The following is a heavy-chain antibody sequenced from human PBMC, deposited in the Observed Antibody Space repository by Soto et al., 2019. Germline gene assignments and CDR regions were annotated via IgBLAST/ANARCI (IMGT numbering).Heavy chain of an antibody. Sequence: QLQLQESGPGLVKPSETLSLTCTVSGGSISSSSYYWGWIRQPPGKGLEWIGSIYYSGSTYYNPSLKSRVTISVDTSKNQFSLKLSSVTAADTAVYYCARLRVATGTADYWGQGTLVTVSS. CDR2: IYYSGST. J-gene: IGHJ4*02. CDR3: ARLRVATGTADY. CDR1: GGSISSSSYY. V-gene: IGHV4-39*01. D-gene: IGHD1-1*01.